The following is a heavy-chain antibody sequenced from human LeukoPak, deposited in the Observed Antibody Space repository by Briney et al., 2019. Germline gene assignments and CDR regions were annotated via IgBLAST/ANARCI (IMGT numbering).Heavy chain of an antibody. V-gene: IGHV3-23*01. D-gene: IGHD2-2*03. CDR1: GYTFSLYA. CDR2: IGTNPDAT. CDR3: GEYLDSPTRGACPAP. Sequence: PGGSLRLSCAASGYTFSLYAMNWVRQAPGRGLEWVSLIGTNPDATHYADSVKGRFIISRDNSRNTLFLQMNSLRAEATAVYYCGEYLDSPTRGACPAPGGRETRVPVS. J-gene: IGHJ4*02.